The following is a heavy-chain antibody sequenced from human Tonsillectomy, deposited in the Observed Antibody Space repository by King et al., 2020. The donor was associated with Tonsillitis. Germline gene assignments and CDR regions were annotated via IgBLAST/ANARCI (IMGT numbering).Heavy chain of an antibody. Sequence: QLVQSGGGLVQPGRSLRLSCAASGFTFHDYAMHWVRQAPGKGLEWVSGLNWNSGNIGYADSVKGRFTIFRDNALNSLYLQMNSLRDEDTAVYYCAKGGLITFAGVIDNDAFDIWGQGTMVIVSS. CDR3: AKGGLITFAGVIDNDAFDI. CDR1: GFTFHDYA. D-gene: IGHD3-16*02. V-gene: IGHV3-9*01. J-gene: IGHJ3*02. CDR2: LNWNSGNI.